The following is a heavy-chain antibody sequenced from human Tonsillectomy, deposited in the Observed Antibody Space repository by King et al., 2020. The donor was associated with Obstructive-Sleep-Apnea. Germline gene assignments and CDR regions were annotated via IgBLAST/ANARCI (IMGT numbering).Heavy chain of an antibody. Sequence: VQLVESGGGLVQPGGSLRLSCSASGFTFSSYAMHWVRQAPGKGLEYVSAISSNGGSTYYADSVKGRFTISRDNSKNTLYLQMSSLRAEDTAVYYCVKGQWLTRAEYFQHWGQGTLVTVSS. CDR3: VKGQWLTRAEYFQH. CDR1: GFTFSSYA. CDR2: ISSNGGST. V-gene: IGHV3-64D*06. J-gene: IGHJ1*01. D-gene: IGHD6-19*01.